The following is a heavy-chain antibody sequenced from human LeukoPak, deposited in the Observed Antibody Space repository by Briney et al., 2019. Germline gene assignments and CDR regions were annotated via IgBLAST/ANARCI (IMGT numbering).Heavy chain of an antibody. Sequence: PSQTLSLTCTVSGGSISSGNYYWSWIRQPAGKGLECIGRIYTSGSTNFNPSLKSRVTISVDTSKNQFSLKLSSVTAADTAVYYCARLYYDLWSGYYTHYFDSWGQGTLVTVSS. CDR2: IYTSGST. J-gene: IGHJ4*02. V-gene: IGHV4-61*02. CDR1: GGSISSGNYY. CDR3: ARLYYDLWSGYYTHYFDS. D-gene: IGHD3-3*01.